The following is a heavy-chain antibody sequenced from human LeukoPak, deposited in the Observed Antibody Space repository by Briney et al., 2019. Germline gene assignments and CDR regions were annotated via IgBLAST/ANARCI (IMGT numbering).Heavy chain of an antibody. CDR1: GGSITTSSYY. CDR2: IYYSGST. CDR3: ARVVQYYYYYMDV. Sequence: SETLSLTCTVSGGSITTSSYYWGWIRLPPGKGLEWIGSIYYSGSTYYNPSLKSRVTISVDTSKNQFPLKLNSVTAADTAVYYCARVVQYYYYYMDVWGKGTTVTVSS. J-gene: IGHJ6*03. V-gene: IGHV4-39*06.